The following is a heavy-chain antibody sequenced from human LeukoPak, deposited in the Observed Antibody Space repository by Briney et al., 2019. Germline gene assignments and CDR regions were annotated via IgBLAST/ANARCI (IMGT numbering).Heavy chain of an antibody. CDR2: IYGSSRT. V-gene: IGHV3-66*01. CDR1: GFIVSSNY. J-gene: IGHJ5*02. Sequence: GGSLRLSCAGSGFIVSSNYMSWVRQAAGKGLEWVSVIYGSSRTYYADSVKGRFTISRDNAKNSLYLQMNSLRAEDTAVYYCALDPGFSSGTRAWGQGTLVTVSS. D-gene: IGHD6-13*01. CDR3: ALDPGFSSGTRA.